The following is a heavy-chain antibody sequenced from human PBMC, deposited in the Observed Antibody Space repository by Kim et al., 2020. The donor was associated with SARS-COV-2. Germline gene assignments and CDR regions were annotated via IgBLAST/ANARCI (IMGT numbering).Heavy chain of an antibody. D-gene: IGHD2-8*01. CDR3: ARGVLDGDYGMDV. Sequence: GGSLRLSCAASGFTFSSYEMNWVRQAPGKGLEWVSYISSSGSTIYYADSVKGRFTISRDNAKNSLYLQVNSLRAEDTAVYYCARGVLDGDYGMDVWGQGTTVTVSS. V-gene: IGHV3-48*03. CDR2: ISSSGSTI. J-gene: IGHJ6*02. CDR1: GFTFSSYE.